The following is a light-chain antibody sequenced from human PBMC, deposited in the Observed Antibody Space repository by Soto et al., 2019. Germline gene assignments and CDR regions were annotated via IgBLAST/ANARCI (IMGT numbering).Light chain of an antibody. CDR3: QQYYSTPLT. CDR2: WAS. J-gene: IGKJ4*01. V-gene: IGKV4-1*01. Sequence: DIVMTQSPDSLAVSLGERATINCKSSQSVLYSSNNKNYLAWYQQKPGQPPKLLIYWASTRESGVPERFSGSGSGTDFTLTISSLHAEDVAVYYCQQYYSTPLTFGGGTKVDIK. CDR1: QSVLYSSNNKNY.